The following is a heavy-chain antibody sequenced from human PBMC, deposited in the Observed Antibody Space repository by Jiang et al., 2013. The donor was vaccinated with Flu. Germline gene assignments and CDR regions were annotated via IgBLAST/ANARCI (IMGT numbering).Heavy chain of an antibody. D-gene: IGHD2-15*01. J-gene: IGHJ4*02. CDR2: IYYSGIT. CDR1: GGSISSSSYY. CDR3: ASVVGYYFDY. V-gene: IGHV4-39*01. Sequence: GPGLVKPSETLSLTCTVSGGSISSSSYYWGWIRQPPGKGLEWIGSIYYSGITYYNPSLKSRGTISVDTSKNKFSLKLSSVTAADTAVYYRASVVGYYFDYWGQGTLVTGLL.